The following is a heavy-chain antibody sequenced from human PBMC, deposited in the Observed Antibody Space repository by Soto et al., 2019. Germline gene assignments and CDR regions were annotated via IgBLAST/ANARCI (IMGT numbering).Heavy chain of an antibody. CDR2: ISVSSDYI. CDR3: VRDADRSDSWWFDL. D-gene: IGHD6-6*01. V-gene: IGHV3-11*06. J-gene: IGHJ5*02. CDR1: GFSFSDHY. Sequence: PGGSLRLSCVASGFSFSDHYMIWIRQAPGKGLEWVAYISVSSDYINYADSVKGRFTMSRDNGKNSVYLHMNSLRAEDTAVYFCVRDADRSDSWWFDLWGKGT.